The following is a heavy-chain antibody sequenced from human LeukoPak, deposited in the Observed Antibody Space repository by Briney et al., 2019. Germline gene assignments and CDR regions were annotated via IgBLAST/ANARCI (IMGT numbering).Heavy chain of an antibody. CDR3: AREVWYYDFSAMWDYGMDV. V-gene: IGHV3-30*04. J-gene: IGHJ6*02. CDR2: ISYDGSNK. Sequence: GRSLRLSCAASGFTFSSYATHWVRQAPGKGLEWVAVISYDGSNKYYADSVKGRFTISRDNSKNTLYLQMNSLRAEDTAVYYCAREVWYYDFSAMWDYGMDVWGQGTTVTVSS. CDR1: GFTFSSYA. D-gene: IGHD3-3*01.